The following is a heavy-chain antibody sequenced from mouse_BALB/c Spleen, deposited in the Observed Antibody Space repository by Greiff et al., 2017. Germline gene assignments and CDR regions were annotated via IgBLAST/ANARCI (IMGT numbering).Heavy chain of an antibody. CDR2: ISSGGSYT. J-gene: IGHJ2*01. D-gene: IGHD2-10*02. Sequence: EVHLVESGGDLVKPGGSLKLSCAASGFTFSSYGMSWVRQTPDKRLEWVATISSGGSYTYYPDSVKGRFTISRDNAKNTLYLQMSSLKSEDTAMYYCARPSMVTSYYFDYWGQGTTLTVSS. V-gene: IGHV5-6*01. CDR1: GFTFSSYG. CDR3: ARPSMVTSYYFDY.